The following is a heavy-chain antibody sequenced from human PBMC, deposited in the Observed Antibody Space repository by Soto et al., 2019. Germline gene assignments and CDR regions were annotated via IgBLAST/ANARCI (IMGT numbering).Heavy chain of an antibody. Sequence: ASVKVSCKASGYSFTSFGISWVRQSPVQGLEWVGWISAYNGNTIYAQKLQGRVTMTTDTSTSTTYMELRSLRSDDTAVYYCARDHCSGGSCYRHYFDYWGQGTLVTVSS. J-gene: IGHJ4*02. CDR1: GYSFTSFG. V-gene: IGHV1-18*01. D-gene: IGHD2-15*01. CDR2: ISAYNGNT. CDR3: ARDHCSGGSCYRHYFDY.